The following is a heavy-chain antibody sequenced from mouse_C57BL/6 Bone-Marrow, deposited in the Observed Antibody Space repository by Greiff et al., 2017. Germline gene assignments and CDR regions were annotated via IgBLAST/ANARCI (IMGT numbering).Heavy chain of an antibody. CDR3: AKTSLYAMDY. V-gene: IGHV1-42*01. J-gene: IGHJ4*01. CDR2: INPSTGGT. CDR1: GYSFTGYY. D-gene: IGHD6-2*01. Sequence: VQLQQSGPELVKPGASVKISCKASGYSFTGYYMNWVKQSPEKSLEWIGEINPSTGGTTYNQKFKAKATLTVDKSSSTAYMQLKSLTSEDSAVYYCAKTSLYAMDYWGQGTSVTVSS.